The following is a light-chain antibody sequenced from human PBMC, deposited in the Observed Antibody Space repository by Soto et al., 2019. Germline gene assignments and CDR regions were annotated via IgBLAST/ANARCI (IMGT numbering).Light chain of an antibody. V-gene: IGKV2-30*01. CDR1: QSLVFSDGTTY. Sequence: DVVMTQSPLSLAVTLGEPSSISCRSGQSLVFSDGTTYLSWFQQRPGKSPRXXXYEVSNRDSGVPERFRGSGSGTDFTLKISRVEAEDVGVYYCMQGSHWPWTFGQGTKVDIK. CDR3: MQGSHWPWT. J-gene: IGKJ1*01. CDR2: EVS.